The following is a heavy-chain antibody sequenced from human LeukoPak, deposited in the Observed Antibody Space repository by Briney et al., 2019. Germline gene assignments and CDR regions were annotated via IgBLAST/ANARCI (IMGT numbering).Heavy chain of an antibody. CDR2: ISYDGSNK. D-gene: IGHD5-24*01. J-gene: IGHJ4*02. Sequence: GGSLRLSCAAPGFTFSSCAMHWVRQAPGKGLEWMAVISYDGSNKYYADSVKGRFTISRDNSKNTLYLQMNSLRAEDTAVYYCARAWLQSLFDYWGQGTLVTVSS. CDR3: ARAWLQSLFDY. V-gene: IGHV3-30-3*01. CDR1: GFTFSSCA.